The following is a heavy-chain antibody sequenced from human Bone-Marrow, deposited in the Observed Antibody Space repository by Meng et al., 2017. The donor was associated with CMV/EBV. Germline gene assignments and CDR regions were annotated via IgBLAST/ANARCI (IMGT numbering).Heavy chain of an antibody. CDR1: GFTFDDYG. CDR2: INWNGGST. J-gene: IGHJ4*02. Sequence: GESLKISCAAPGFTFDDYGMSWVRQAPGKGLEWVSGINWNGGSTGYADSVKGRFTISRDNAKNSLYLQMNSLRAEDTALYYCASSDCSSTSCYGDYFDYWGQGTLVTGSS. V-gene: IGHV3-20*04. CDR3: ASSDCSSTSCYGDYFDY. D-gene: IGHD2-2*01.